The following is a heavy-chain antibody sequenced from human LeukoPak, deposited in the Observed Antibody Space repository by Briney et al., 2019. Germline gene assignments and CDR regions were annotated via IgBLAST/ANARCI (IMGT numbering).Heavy chain of an antibody. Sequence: SETLSLTCTVSGGSMTSSSYYWGWIRQPPGKGLEWIGEINHSGSTNYNPSLKSRVTISVDTSKNQFSLKLSSVTAADTAVYYCASHLRYFDWSPGVYFDYWGQGTLVTVSS. J-gene: IGHJ4*02. V-gene: IGHV4-39*07. CDR1: GGSMTSSSYY. CDR3: ASHLRYFDWSPGVYFDY. D-gene: IGHD3-9*01. CDR2: INHSGST.